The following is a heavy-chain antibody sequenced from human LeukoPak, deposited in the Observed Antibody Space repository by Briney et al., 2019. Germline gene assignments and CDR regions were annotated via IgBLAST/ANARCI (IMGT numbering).Heavy chain of an antibody. CDR1: GFTFSSYD. D-gene: IGHD4-23*01. CDR3: AREELNSLDC. Sequence: GGSLRLSCAASGFTFSSYDMHWVRQAPGKGLERVAVIWSDGSYRYYGDSVKGRFTISRDNSKNTLYLQMNSLRAEDTAVYYCAREELNSLDCWGQGTLVTVSS. J-gene: IGHJ4*02. V-gene: IGHV3-33*08. CDR2: IWSDGSYR.